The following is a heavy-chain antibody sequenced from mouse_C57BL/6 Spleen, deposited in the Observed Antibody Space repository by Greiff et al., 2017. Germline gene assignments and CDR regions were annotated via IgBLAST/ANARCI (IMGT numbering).Heavy chain of an antibody. J-gene: IGHJ4*01. Sequence: VQLQQSDAELVKPGASVKISCKVSGYTFTDHTIHWMKQRPEQGLAWIGYIYPRDGSTKYNEKFKGNATLTADKSSSTAYMQLNSLTSEDSAVYFCARGGYGNYEGYAMDYWGQGTSVTVSS. D-gene: IGHD2-10*02. V-gene: IGHV1-78*01. CDR2: IYPRDGST. CDR3: ARGGYGNYEGYAMDY. CDR1: GYTFTDHT.